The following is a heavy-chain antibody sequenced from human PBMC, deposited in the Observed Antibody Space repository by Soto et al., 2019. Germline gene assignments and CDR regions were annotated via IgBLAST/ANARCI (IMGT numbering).Heavy chain of an antibody. CDR3: ARGHIPVYGPVPDYFDA. J-gene: IGHJ4*02. CDR2: VTHSGST. D-gene: IGHD2-21*01. V-gene: IGHV4-34*02. Sequence: QVHLQQWGAGLLKPWETLSLTCGAYGGSLRGSYWTWIRQPPGKALEWLGKVTHSGSTTFTPSIKSRVSVSVDTSDNQFSLKLTSVTAAATAVYYCARGHIPVYGPVPDYFDAWGQGTLVTVSS. CDR1: GGSLRGSY.